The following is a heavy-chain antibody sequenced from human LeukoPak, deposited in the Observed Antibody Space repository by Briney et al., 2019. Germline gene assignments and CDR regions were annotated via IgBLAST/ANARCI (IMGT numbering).Heavy chain of an antibody. Sequence: SETLSLTCTVSGGSVSRGSYYWSWTRQPPGKGLEWIGYIHHSGTTNYSPSLKSRVTISVDMSKNQFFLNLTSVTAADTAVYYCARGNILYNYWGQGTLVTVSS. V-gene: IGHV4-61*01. D-gene: IGHD5-24*01. CDR3: ARGNILYNY. J-gene: IGHJ4*02. CDR1: GGSVSRGSYY. CDR2: IHHSGTT.